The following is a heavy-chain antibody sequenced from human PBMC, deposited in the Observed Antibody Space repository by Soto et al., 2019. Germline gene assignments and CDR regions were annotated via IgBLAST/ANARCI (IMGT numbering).Heavy chain of an antibody. D-gene: IGHD1-26*01. J-gene: IGHJ5*02. CDR3: ARDLGGINGDNWFDP. Sequence: QVQLVESGGGVVQPGRSLRLSCAASGFTFSSYAMHWVRQAPGKGLEWVAVISYDGSNKYYADSVKGRFTISRDNSKNTLYLQMNSLRAEDMAVYYCARDLGGINGDNWFDPWGQGTLVTVSS. CDR1: GFTFSSYA. CDR2: ISYDGSNK. V-gene: IGHV3-30-3*01.